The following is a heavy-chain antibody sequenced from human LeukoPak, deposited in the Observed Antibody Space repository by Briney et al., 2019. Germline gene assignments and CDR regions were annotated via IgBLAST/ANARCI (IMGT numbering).Heavy chain of an antibody. CDR3: AKETTVAGFYPYFDY. Sequence: GGSLRLSCAASGFTFSSYGMHWVRQAPGKGLEGVAFIRYDGSNKYYADSVKGRFTISRDNSKNTLYLQMSSLRAEDTAVYYCAKETTVAGFYPYFDYWGQGTLVTVSS. D-gene: IGHD6-19*01. J-gene: IGHJ4*02. V-gene: IGHV3-30*02. CDR2: IRYDGSNK. CDR1: GFTFSSYG.